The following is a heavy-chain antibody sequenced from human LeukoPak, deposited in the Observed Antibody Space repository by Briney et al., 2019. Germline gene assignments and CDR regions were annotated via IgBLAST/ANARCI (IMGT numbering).Heavy chain of an antibody. D-gene: IGHD2-2*01. J-gene: IGHJ5*02. Sequence: PGGSLRLSCAASGFTFSSYAMSWVRQAPGKGLEWVSAISGSGGSTYYADSVKGRFTISRDNSKNTLYLQMNSLRAEDTAVYYGASWDIVVVPAARAQPSNWFDPWGQGTLVTVSS. CDR1: GFTFSSYA. V-gene: IGHV3-23*01. CDR2: ISGSGGST. CDR3: ASWDIVVVPAARAQPSNWFDP.